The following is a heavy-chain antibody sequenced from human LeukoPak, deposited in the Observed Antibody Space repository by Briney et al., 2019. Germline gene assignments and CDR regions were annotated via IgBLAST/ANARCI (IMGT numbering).Heavy chain of an antibody. CDR2: IYHSGST. Sequence: PSETLSLTCAVSGGFISSSNWWSWVRQPPGKGLEWIGEIYHSGSTNYNPSLKSRVTISVDTSKNHFSLNLSSVTAADTAVYYCARQEIGLRSFDPWGQGTLVTVSS. CDR1: GGFISSSNW. J-gene: IGHJ5*02. V-gene: IGHV4-4*02. D-gene: IGHD3/OR15-3a*01. CDR3: ARQEIGLRSFDP.